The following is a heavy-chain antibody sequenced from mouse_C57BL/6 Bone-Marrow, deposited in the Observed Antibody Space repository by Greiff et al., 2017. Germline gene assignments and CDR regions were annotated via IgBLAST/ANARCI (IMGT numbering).Heavy chain of an antibody. V-gene: IGHV5-12*01. CDR3: ARRGYYGSSYSYWYFDV. CDR2: ISNGGGST. J-gene: IGHJ1*03. CDR1: GFTFSDYY. Sequence: DVKLVESGGGLVQPGGSLKLSCAASGFTFSDYYMYWVRQTPEKRLEWVAYISNGGGSTYYPDTVKGRFTISSDNAKNTLYLQMSRLKSEDTAMYYCARRGYYGSSYSYWYFDVWGTGTTVTVSS. D-gene: IGHD1-1*01.